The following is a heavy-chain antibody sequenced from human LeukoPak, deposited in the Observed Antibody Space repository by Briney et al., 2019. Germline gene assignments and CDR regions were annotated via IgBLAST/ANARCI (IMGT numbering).Heavy chain of an antibody. V-gene: IGHV5-51*01. CDR2: IYPGDSDN. Sequence: GESLKISCKGSGYSFTSYWIGWVRQMPGKGLEWMGIIYPGDSDNRYRPSFQGQVTISADKSISPAYLKWRSLKASDTAMYYWARPWGGSSSWYAIDYWGERALVTASS. D-gene: IGHD6-13*01. CDR3: ARPWGGSSSWYAIDY. CDR1: GYSFTSYW. J-gene: IGHJ4*02.